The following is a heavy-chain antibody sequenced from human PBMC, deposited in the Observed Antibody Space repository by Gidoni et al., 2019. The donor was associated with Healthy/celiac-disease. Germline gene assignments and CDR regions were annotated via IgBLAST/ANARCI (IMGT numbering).Heavy chain of an antibody. V-gene: IGHV4-59*01. J-gene: IGHJ4*02. Sequence: QVQLQESGPGLVQPSETLSLTCTVPGGSISSYYWSWIRQPPGKGLEWIGYIYYSGSTNYNPSLKSRVTISVDTSKNQFSLKLSSVTAADTAVYYCAREEGATINWGQGTLVTVSS. D-gene: IGHD1-26*01. CDR3: AREEGATIN. CDR1: GGSISSYY. CDR2: IYYSGST.